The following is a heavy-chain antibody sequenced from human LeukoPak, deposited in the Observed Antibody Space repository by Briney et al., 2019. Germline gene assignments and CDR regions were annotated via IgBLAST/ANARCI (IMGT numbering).Heavy chain of an antibody. D-gene: IGHD2-2*02. J-gene: IGHJ6*03. Sequence: GGSLRLSCAASGFTFSSYEMNWVRQAPGKGLEWVSYISSSGSTIYYADSVKGRFTTSRDNAKNSLYLQMNSLRAEDTAVYYCARDFNDCSSTSCYKGWVDYMDVWGKGTTVTVSS. CDR2: ISSSGSTI. CDR1: GFTFSSYE. CDR3: ARDFNDCSSTSCYKGWVDYMDV. V-gene: IGHV3-48*03.